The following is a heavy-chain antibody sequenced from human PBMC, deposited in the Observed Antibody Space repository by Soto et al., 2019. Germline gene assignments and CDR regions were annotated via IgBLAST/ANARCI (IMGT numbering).Heavy chain of an antibody. CDR1: GGTFSSYA. D-gene: IGHD2-15*01. J-gene: IGHJ6*02. CDR3: ARDRGDIVVVVAAPERDYYYYGMDV. Sequence: QVQLVQSGAEVKKPGPSVKVSCKASGGTFSSYAISWVRQAPGQGLEWMGGIIPIFGTANYAQKFQARVTITADESTSTAYMELSSLRSEDTAVYYCARDRGDIVVVVAAPERDYYYYGMDVWGQGTTVTVSS. CDR2: IIPIFGTA. V-gene: IGHV1-69*01.